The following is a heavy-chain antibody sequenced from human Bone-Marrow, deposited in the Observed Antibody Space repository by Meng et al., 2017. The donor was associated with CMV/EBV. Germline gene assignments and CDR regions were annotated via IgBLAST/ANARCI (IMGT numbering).Heavy chain of an antibody. J-gene: IGHJ4*02. CDR2: INPSGGST. D-gene: IGHD3-3*01. CDR3: AGALWSGYYISR. Sequence: ASVKVSCKTSGYMFTSYHMHWVRQAPGQGLEWMGIINPSGGSTNYAQKFQGRVTMTRDTSTSTVYMELSSLRSEDTAVYYCAGALWSGYYISRWGQGTLVTFSS. V-gene: IGHV1-46*01. CDR1: GYMFTSYH.